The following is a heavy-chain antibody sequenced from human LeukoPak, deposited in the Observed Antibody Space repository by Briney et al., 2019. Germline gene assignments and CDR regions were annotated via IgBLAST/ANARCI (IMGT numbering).Heavy chain of an antibody. D-gene: IGHD3-22*01. V-gene: IGHV4-59*08. CDR2: IYSSGSA. Sequence: SETLSLTRTVSGASINNNFWTWIRQPPGNELEWIGYIYSSGSANYNPSLKSRVIISGDTSKNQISLNLTSVTAADTAVYFCARHRDYYDTWGHGTLVTVSS. CDR1: GASINNNF. J-gene: IGHJ4*01. CDR3: ARHRDYYDT.